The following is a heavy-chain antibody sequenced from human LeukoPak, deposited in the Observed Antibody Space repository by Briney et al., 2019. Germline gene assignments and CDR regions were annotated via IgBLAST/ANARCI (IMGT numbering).Heavy chain of an antibody. D-gene: IGHD3-22*01. J-gene: IGHJ3*02. CDR3: ARDPKYYYDSSGYREGDAFDI. CDR2: IYYSGST. CDR1: GGSVSSGSYY. V-gene: IGHV4-61*01. Sequence: PSETLSLTCTVSGGSVSSGSYYWSWIRQPPGKGLEWIGYIYYSGSTNYNPSFKSRVTISVDTSKNQFSLKLSSVTAADTAVYYCARDPKYYYDSSGYREGDAFDIWGQGTMVTVSS.